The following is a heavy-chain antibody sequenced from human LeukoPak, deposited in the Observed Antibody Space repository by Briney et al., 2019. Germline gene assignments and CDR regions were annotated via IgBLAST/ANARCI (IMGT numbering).Heavy chain of an antibody. Sequence: GASVKVSCTASGYTFTSYGISWVRQAPGQGLEWMGWISAYNGNTNYAQKLQGRVTMTTDTSTSTAYMELRSLRSDDTAVYYCARLVVVPAAPRDYYYYYGMDVWGQGTTVTVSS. J-gene: IGHJ6*02. CDR1: GYTFTSYG. D-gene: IGHD2-2*01. CDR3: ARLVVVPAAPRDYYYYYGMDV. CDR2: ISAYNGNT. V-gene: IGHV1-18*01.